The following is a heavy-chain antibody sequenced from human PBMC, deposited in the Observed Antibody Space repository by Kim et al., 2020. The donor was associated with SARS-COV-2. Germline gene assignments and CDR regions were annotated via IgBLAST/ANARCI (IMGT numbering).Heavy chain of an antibody. Sequence: SQTLSLTCAISGDSVSSNSAAWNWIRQSPSRGLEWLGRTYYRSKWYNDYAVSVKSRITINPDTSKNQFSLQLNSVTPEDTAVYYCARANRKTRGIYSGHPLILDYWGQGTLVTVSS. D-gene: IGHD5-12*01. CDR3: ARANRKTRGIYSGHPLILDY. CDR1: GDSVSSNSAA. CDR2: TYYRSKWYN. V-gene: IGHV6-1*01. J-gene: IGHJ4*02.